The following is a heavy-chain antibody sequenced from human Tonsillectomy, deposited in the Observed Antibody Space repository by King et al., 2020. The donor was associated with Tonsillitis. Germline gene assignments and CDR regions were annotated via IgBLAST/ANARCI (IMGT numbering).Heavy chain of an antibody. CDR1: GFTFTSYG. V-gene: IGHV3-30*03. CDR3: ASSGYDFGNFYYGLDV. Sequence: HVQLVESGGGVVQPGRSLRLSCAASGFTFTSYGMHWVRQAPGKGLEWVAVISYDGSNKYYADSVRGRFTISRDNSKNTLYLQMSSLRAEDTAVYYCASSGYDFGNFYYGLDVWGQGTTVTVSS. J-gene: IGHJ6*02. D-gene: IGHD5-12*01. CDR2: ISYDGSNK.